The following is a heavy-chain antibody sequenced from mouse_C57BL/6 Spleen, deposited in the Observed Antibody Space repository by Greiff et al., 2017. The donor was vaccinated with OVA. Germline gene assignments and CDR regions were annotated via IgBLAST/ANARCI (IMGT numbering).Heavy chain of an antibody. CDR2: INPSNGGT. Sequence: QVQLQQPGTELVKPGASVKLSCKASGYTFTSYWMHWVKQRPGQGLEWIGNINPSNGGTNYNEKFKSKATLTVDKSSSTAYMQLSSLTSEDSAVYYCARDPPIYYDYDKVWYFDVWGTGTTVTVSS. CDR3: ARDPPIYYDYDKVWYFDV. V-gene: IGHV1-53*01. D-gene: IGHD2-4*01. J-gene: IGHJ1*03. CDR1: GYTFTSYW.